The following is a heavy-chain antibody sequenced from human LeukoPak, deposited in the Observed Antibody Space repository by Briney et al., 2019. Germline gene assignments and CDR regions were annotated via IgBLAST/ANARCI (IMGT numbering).Heavy chain of an antibody. CDR1: GGTFSSYA. CDR2: IIPIFGTA. Sequence: VASVEVSCKASGGTFSSYAISWVRQAPGQGLEWMGGIIPIFGTANYAQKLQGRVTMTTDTSTSTAYMELSSLRSEDTAVYYCARGRIAAAGPYYYYYGMDVWGQGTTVTVSS. J-gene: IGHJ6*02. V-gene: IGHV1-69*05. CDR3: ARGRIAAAGPYYYYYGMDV. D-gene: IGHD6-13*01.